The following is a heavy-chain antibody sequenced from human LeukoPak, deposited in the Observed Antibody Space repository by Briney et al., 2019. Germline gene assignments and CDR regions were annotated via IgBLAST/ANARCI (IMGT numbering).Heavy chain of an antibody. J-gene: IGHJ4*02. CDR1: GFTVSSYA. D-gene: IGHD1-26*01. Sequence: GGSLRLSCAASGFTVSSYAMSWVRQAPGKGLEWVSGISGSGGSTFYADSVKGRFTISRDNSKNTLYMQMNSLRAEDTAVYYCAKGSSGGSYSDWGQGTLVTVSS. CDR2: ISGSGGST. V-gene: IGHV3-23*01. CDR3: AKGSSGGSYSD.